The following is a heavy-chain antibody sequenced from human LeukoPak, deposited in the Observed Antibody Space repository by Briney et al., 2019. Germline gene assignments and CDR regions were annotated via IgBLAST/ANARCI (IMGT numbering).Heavy chain of an antibody. CDR2: IYYSGST. J-gene: IGHJ4*02. V-gene: IGHV4-59*01. Sequence: SETLSLTCTVSGGSISSYYWSWIRQPPGKGLEWIGYIYYSGSTNYNPSLRSRVTISVDTSKNQFSLELSSVTAADTAVYYCASGYYDSSGYSRIFDYWGQGTLVTVSS. D-gene: IGHD3-22*01. CDR1: GGSISSYY. CDR3: ASGYYDSSGYSRIFDY.